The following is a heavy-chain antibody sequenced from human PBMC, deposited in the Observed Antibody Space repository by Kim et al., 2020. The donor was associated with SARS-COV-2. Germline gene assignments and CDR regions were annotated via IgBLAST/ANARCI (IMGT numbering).Heavy chain of an antibody. CDR1: GFTFSSYW. D-gene: IGHD3-10*01. Sequence: GGSLRLSCAASGFTFSSYWMSWVRQAPGKGLEWVANIKQDGSEKYYVDSVKGRFTISRDNAKNSLYLQMNSLRAEDTAVYYCARDPPLLWFGELFDAFDIWGQGTMVTVSS. CDR2: IKQDGSEK. V-gene: IGHV3-7*03. J-gene: IGHJ3*02. CDR3: ARDPPLLWFGELFDAFDI.